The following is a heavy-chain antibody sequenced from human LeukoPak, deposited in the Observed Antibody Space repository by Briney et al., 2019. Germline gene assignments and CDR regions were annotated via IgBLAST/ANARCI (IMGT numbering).Heavy chain of an antibody. D-gene: IGHD3-22*01. CDR1: GFTFSSYI. CDR3: ASGPGGYYDSSGSFDY. CDR2: ISSSSSYI. Sequence: GGSLRLSCAASGFTFSSYIMNWVRQAPGKGLEWVSSISSSSSYIYYADSVKGRFTISRDNAKNSLYLQMNSLRAEDTAVYYCASGPGGYYDSSGSFDYWGQGTLVTVSS. J-gene: IGHJ4*02. V-gene: IGHV3-21*01.